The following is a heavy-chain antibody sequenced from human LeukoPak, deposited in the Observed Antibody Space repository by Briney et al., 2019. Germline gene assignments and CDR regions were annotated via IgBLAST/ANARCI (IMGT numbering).Heavy chain of an antibody. Sequence: SETLSLTCTVSGGSISSSSYYWGWIRQPPGKGLEWIGSIYYSGSTFYSPSLKSRVTISVDTSKNQFSLKLSSVTAADTAVYYCASLRERSYYARGFDYWGQGTLVTVSS. J-gene: IGHJ4*02. V-gene: IGHV4-39*01. D-gene: IGHD1-26*01. CDR3: ASLRERSYYARGFDY. CDR1: GGSISSSSYY. CDR2: IYYSGST.